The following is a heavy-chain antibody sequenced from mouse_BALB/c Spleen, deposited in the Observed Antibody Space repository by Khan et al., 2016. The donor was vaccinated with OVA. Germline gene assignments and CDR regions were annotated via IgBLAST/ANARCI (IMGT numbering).Heavy chain of an antibody. D-gene: IGHD1-2*01. CDR2: ISYSGST. CDR1: GYSITSGYG. Sequence: VQLQQSGPGLVKPSQSLSLTCTVTGYSITSGYGWNWIRQFQGNKLEWMGYISYSGSTNYNPSLKSRISITRDTSKNQFFLQLNSVTTEDTATYYCARTARIKYWGQGTTLTVSS. CDR3: ARTARIKY. V-gene: IGHV3-2*02. J-gene: IGHJ2*01.